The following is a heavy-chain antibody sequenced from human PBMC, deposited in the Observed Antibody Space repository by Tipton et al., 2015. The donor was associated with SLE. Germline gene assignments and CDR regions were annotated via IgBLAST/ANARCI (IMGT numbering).Heavy chain of an antibody. CDR2: IYHTGNT. D-gene: IGHD7-27*01. CDR3: ASGDDLPYYFEY. Sequence: TLSLTCTVSGDSMNGHYWNWIRQPPGKGLEWIGDIYHTGNTKYNPFLMGRVTISVDTSKRQFSLKLGSVTAADTAVYYCASGDDLPYYFEYWGQGTLVTVSS. CDR1: GDSMNGHY. J-gene: IGHJ4*02. V-gene: IGHV4-59*08.